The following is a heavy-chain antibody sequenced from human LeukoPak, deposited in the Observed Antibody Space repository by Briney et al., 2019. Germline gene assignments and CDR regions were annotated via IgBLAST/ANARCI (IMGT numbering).Heavy chain of an antibody. CDR3: ATQVSYHDSTVWDP. Sequence: SVKVSCKASGFTFRTSAVQWVRQARGQRLEWIGWIVVGSSNTNYAQKFQERVTISRDMSTSTAYMELSSLRSEDTAVYYCATQVSYHDSTVWDPWGQGTLVTVSS. CDR1: GFTFRTSA. J-gene: IGHJ5*02. CDR2: IVVGSSNT. V-gene: IGHV1-58*01. D-gene: IGHD3-22*01.